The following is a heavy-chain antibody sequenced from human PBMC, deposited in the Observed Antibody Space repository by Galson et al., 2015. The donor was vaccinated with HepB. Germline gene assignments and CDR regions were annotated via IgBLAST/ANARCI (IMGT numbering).Heavy chain of an antibody. D-gene: IGHD2-15*01. V-gene: IGHV1-18*01. Sequence: SVKVSCKASGYTFINHGITWVRKAPGQGLEWMGWISTYNAKTHYGQNVQGRVIMTTDTSTNTAYMELRSLRSDDTAVYYCARHPCSRGACYPLFYYYALDFWGQGTAVTVS. CDR1: GYTFINHG. CDR2: ISTYNAKT. CDR3: ARHPCSRGACYPLFYYYALDF. J-gene: IGHJ6*02.